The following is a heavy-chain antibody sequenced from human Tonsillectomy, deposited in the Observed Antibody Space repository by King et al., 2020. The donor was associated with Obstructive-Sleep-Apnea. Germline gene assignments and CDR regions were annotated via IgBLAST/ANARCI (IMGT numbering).Heavy chain of an antibody. CDR3: ARHRAVAGPYYNYYGMDV. CDR2: IYYSGST. J-gene: IGHJ6*02. CDR1: GGSISSYY. D-gene: IGHD6-19*01. V-gene: IGHV4-59*08. Sequence: VQLQESGPGLVKPSETLSLTCTVSGGSISSYYWSWIRQPPGKGLEWIGYIYYSGSTDYNPSLKRRVTISLDTSKNQFSLKLSSVTAADTAVYHCARHRAVAGPYYNYYGMDVWGQGTTVTVSS.